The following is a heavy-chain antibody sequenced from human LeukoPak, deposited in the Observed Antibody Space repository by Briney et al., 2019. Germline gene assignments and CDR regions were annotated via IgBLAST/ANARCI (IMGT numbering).Heavy chain of an antibody. Sequence: GASVKVSCKASGYTFTSYGISWVRQAPGQGLEWMGWISAYNGNTNYAQKLQGRVTMTTDTSTSTAYMELRSLRSDDTAVYYCARDRCSGGSCYSSSDYCGQGTLGTVSS. V-gene: IGHV1-18*01. CDR2: ISAYNGNT. CDR3: ARDRCSGGSCYSSSDY. D-gene: IGHD2-15*01. CDR1: GYTFTSYG. J-gene: IGHJ4*02.